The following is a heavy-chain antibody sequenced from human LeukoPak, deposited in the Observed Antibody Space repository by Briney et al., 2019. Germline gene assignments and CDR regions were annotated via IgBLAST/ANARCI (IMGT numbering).Heavy chain of an antibody. Sequence: GASVTVSFKASGYTFTVYYMHWVRQAPGQGLEWMGWINPNSGGTNYAQKFQGRVTMTRDTSISTAYMELSRLRSDDTAVYYCARAHRESDAFDIWGQGTMVTVSS. CDR1: GYTFTVYY. CDR2: INPNSGGT. V-gene: IGHV1-2*02. J-gene: IGHJ3*02. CDR3: ARAHRESDAFDI. D-gene: IGHD3-10*01.